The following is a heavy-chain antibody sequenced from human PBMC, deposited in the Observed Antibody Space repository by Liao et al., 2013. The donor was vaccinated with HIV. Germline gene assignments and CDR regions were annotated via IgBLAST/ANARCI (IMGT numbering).Heavy chain of an antibody. J-gene: IGHJ5*02. D-gene: IGHD3-16*01. V-gene: IGHV4-34*01. CDR3: ARALPSKGGSGFFVAFDP. CDR1: GGSLSGYQ. CDR2: ITDSGGG. Sequence: QVQLQQWGAGLLKPSETLSLTCAVYGGSLSGYQWNWIRQSPGKGLEWIGEITDSGGGKYNPALKSRVTMSVDTSNNQFSLKLSSVTASDTAVYYCARALPSKGGSGFFVAFDPWGPGTWSPSHQ.